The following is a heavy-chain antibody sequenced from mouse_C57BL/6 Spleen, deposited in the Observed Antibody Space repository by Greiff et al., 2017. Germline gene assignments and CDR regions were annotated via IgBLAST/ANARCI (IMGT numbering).Heavy chain of an antibody. D-gene: IGHD1-1*01. Sequence: GYTFTSYGISWVKQRTGQGLEWIGEIYPRSGNTYYNEKFKGKATLTADKSSSTAYMELRSLTSEDSAVYFCASITTVVAKAMDYWGQGTSVTVSS. CDR1: GYTFTSYG. V-gene: IGHV1-81*01. CDR3: ASITTVVAKAMDY. J-gene: IGHJ4*01. CDR2: IYPRSGNT.